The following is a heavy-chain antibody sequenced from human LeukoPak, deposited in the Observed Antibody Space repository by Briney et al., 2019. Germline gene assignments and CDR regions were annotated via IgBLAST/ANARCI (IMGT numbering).Heavy chain of an antibody. CDR3: ARDSRVLRFLEWLGYFDY. J-gene: IGHJ4*02. D-gene: IGHD3-3*01. CDR1: GFTFSSFA. Sequence: SGGSLRLSCAASGFTFSSFAMTWVRQAPGKGLEWVAVISYDGSNKYYADSVKGRFTISRDNSKNTLYLQMNSLRAEDTAVYYCARDSRVLRFLEWLGYFDYWGQGTLVTVSS. V-gene: IGHV3-30*04. CDR2: ISYDGSNK.